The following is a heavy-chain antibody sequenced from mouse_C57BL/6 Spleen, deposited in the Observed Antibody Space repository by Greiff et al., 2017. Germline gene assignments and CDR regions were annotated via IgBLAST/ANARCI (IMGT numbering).Heavy chain of an antibody. CDR1: GYSITSCYY. CDR3: ARVEDYDSFAY. CDR2: ISYAGSN. D-gene: IGHD2-4*01. J-gene: IGHJ3*01. Sequence: EVQLVESGPGLVKPSQSLSLTCSVTGYSITSCYYWNWLRQFPGNKLEWMGYISYAGSNNYNPSLKNRISITRDTSKNQFFLKLNSVTTEDTAAYYCARVEDYDSFAYWGQGTLVTVSA. V-gene: IGHV3-6*01.